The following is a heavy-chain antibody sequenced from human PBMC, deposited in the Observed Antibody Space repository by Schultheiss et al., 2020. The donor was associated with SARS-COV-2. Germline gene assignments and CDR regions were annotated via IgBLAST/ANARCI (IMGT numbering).Heavy chain of an antibody. Sequence: VKVSCKASGYTFTSYGISWVRQAPGQGLEWMGWISAYNGNTNYAQKLQGRVTMTTDTSTSTAYMELRSLRSDDTAVYYCARTDYSNPYWYFDLWGRGTLVTVSS. D-gene: IGHD4-11*01. J-gene: IGHJ2*01. CDR3: ARTDYSNPYWYFDL. CDR2: ISAYNGNT. CDR1: GYTFTSYG. V-gene: IGHV1-18*01.